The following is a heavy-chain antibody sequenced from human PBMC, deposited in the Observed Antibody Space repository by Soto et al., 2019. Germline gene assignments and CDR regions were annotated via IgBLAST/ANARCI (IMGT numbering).Heavy chain of an antibody. CDR1: GYTFTDYY. CDR2: ISPNSGGT. D-gene: IGHD2-2*01. Sequence: ASVKVSCKASGYTFTDYYMHWVRQAPGQGLEWMGWISPNSGGTNDGQKFQGRVTMTRDTSIGTAYMELSRLRSDDTAVFFCARSLHVSCSSTRCEGFFDLWGQGTLVTVSS. J-gene: IGHJ4*02. V-gene: IGHV1-2*02. CDR3: ARSLHVSCSSTRCEGFFDL.